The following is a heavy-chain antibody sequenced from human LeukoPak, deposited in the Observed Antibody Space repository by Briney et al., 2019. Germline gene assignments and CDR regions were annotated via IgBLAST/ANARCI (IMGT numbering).Heavy chain of an antibody. CDR3: AATIKRDYGDTNLDY. CDR2: MHNGRYS. CDR1: GDSISSYF. V-gene: IGHV4-59*07. J-gene: IGHJ4*02. D-gene: IGHD4/OR15-4a*01. Sequence: SDTLSLTCSVPGDSISSYFWSWLRQPPGKGLEWIGYMHNGRYSNYNPSLKSRVTISGDTSNNQLSLKLTSVTAADTAVYYCAATIKRDYGDTNLDYWGQGTPVTVSS.